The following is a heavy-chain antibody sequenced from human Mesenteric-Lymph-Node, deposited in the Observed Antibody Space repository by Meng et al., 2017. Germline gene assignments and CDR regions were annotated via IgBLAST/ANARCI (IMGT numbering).Heavy chain of an antibody. J-gene: IGHJ4*02. CDR1: GGSISRSDW. CDR3: ASSDYYRSDY. D-gene: IGHD3-22*01. CDR2: SSHSGSN. Sequence: QVGLRQGGVGLVKPSLTISLACGVYGGSISRSDWWSWVRQNPGEGVEWIRESSHSGSNNYSPYRRSRVTISQDKSKNQLDLKMNSATAADTAVYYCASSDYYRSDYWGQGTLVTVSS. V-gene: IGHV4-4*02.